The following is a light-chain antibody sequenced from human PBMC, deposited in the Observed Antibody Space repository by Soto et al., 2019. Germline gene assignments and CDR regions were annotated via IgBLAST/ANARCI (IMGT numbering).Light chain of an antibody. CDR1: SSNIGSNT. CDR2: SIN. CDR3: AAWDDSLNDYV. J-gene: IGLJ1*01. Sequence: QSVLTQPPSASGTPGQRVTISCSGSSSNIGSNTVNWYQQLPGTAPKLLIYSINQRPSGVPDRFSGSKSGTSASLAISGLRSEDEADYFCAAWDDSLNDYVFGTGTKVTVL. V-gene: IGLV1-44*01.